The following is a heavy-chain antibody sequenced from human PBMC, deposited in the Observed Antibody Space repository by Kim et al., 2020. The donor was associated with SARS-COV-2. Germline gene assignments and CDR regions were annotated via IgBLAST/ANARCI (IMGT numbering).Heavy chain of an antibody. CDR2: ISGSGVTS. CDR3: AKTGGGGSWPEATYYYGLDV. V-gene: IGHV3-23*01. CDR1: GFSFKNFA. J-gene: IGHJ6*02. Sequence: EGSLRLSCVASGFSFKNFAISWVRQTPGKGLEWVSGISGSGVTSDYAESVKGRFTLSRDNSNNTVFLQMHSLRTEDAAVYFCAKTGGGGSWPEATYYYGLDVWGQGTTVIVS. D-gene: IGHD2-15*01.